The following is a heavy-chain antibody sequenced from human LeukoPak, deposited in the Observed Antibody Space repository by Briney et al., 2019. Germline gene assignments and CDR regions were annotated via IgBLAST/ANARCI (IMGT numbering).Heavy chain of an antibody. V-gene: IGHV3-53*01. CDR1: GFTVSNNY. Sequence: GGSLRLSCAASGFTVSNNYMSWVRQAAGKGLEWVSLIDTSDNRYYADSVQGRFIISRDNSKNTLSLQMNSLRVEDTAVYYCARSPITGWDWGQGTLVTVSS. D-gene: IGHD6-19*01. CDR3: ARSPITGWD. CDR2: IDTSDNR. J-gene: IGHJ4*02.